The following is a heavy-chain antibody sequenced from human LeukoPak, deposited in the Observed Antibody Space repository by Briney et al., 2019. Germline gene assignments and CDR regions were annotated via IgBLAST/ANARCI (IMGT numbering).Heavy chain of an antibody. J-gene: IGHJ4*02. CDR2: ISTDGKST. CDR1: GFTFSNYW. D-gene: IGHD5-24*01. CDR3: AKVGDGYNYNPPYYFDY. Sequence: GGSLRLSCVASGFTFSNYWMLWVRQAPGKGLMWVSLISTDGKSTRYAESVKGRFTISRDNAKNSLYLQMNSLRAEDTALYYCAKVGDGYNYNPPYYFDYWGQGTLVTVSS. V-gene: IGHV3-74*01.